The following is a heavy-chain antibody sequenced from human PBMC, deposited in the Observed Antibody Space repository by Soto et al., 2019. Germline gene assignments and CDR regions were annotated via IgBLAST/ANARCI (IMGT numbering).Heavy chain of an antibody. D-gene: IGHD3-10*02. CDR1: GYTFNNFG. CDR3: ARGVQFSAYLDSYMDV. V-gene: IGHV1-18*01. CDR2: INPDNGDT. Sequence: QVQLVQSGGEVKKPGASLKVSCKASGYTFNNFGVTWVRQAPGQGLEWIGWINPDNGDTNYAQKFQGRTTMTTDSFTSTAYMELRGLRSDDTAVYYCARGVQFSAYLDSYMDVWGKGTAVTVSS. J-gene: IGHJ6*03.